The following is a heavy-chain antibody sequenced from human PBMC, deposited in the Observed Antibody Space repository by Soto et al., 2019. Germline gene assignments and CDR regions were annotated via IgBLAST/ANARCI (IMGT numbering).Heavy chain of an antibody. CDR3: ARLVGATGYYYYYGMDV. D-gene: IGHD1-26*01. CDR1: GGSISSYY. J-gene: IGHJ6*02. V-gene: IGHV4-59*08. Sequence: SETLSLTCTVSGGSISSYYWSWIRQPPGKGLEWIGYIYYSGSTNYNPSLKSRVTISVDTSKNQFSLKLSSVTAADTAVYYCARLVGATGYYYYYGMDVWGQGTTVTVSS. CDR2: IYYSGST.